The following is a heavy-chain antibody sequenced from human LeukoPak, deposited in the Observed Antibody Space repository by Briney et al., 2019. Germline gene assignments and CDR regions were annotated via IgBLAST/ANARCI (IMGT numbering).Heavy chain of an antibody. CDR3: ARSPTKRVPEDY. V-gene: IGHV4-39*07. CDR1: GGSISSRTYY. Sequence: PSETLSLTCTVSGGSISSRTYYWGWIRQPPGKGLEWIGSMYYSGSTSYNPSLKSRVTISVDKSKNQFSLRLTSVTAADTAVYYCARSPTKRVPEDYWGQGTLVTVSS. J-gene: IGHJ4*02. CDR2: MYYSGST. D-gene: IGHD2-2*01.